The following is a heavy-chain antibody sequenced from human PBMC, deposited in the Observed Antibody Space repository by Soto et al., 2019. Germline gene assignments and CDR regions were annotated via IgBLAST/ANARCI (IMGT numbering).Heavy chain of an antibody. Sequence: QLQLQESGPGLVKPSETLSLTCTVSGGSISSSSYYWGWIRQPPGKGLEWIGSIYYSGSTYYNPSLKSRVPISVDTSKNQFSLKLSSVTAADTAVDYCARHNALPLVSGWHHFDYWGQGTLVTVSS. CDR2: IYYSGST. CDR1: GGSISSSSYY. J-gene: IGHJ4*02. V-gene: IGHV4-39*01. D-gene: IGHD6-19*01. CDR3: ARHNALPLVSGWHHFDY.